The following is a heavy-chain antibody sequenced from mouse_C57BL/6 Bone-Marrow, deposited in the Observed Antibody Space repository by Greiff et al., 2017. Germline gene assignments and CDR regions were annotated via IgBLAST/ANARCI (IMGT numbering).Heavy chain of an antibody. J-gene: IGHJ4*01. D-gene: IGHD1-1*02. Sequence: VQLQQSGAELARPGASVKLSCKASGYTFTSYGISWVKQRTGQGLEWIGEIYPRSGNTYYNEKFKGKATLTADKSSSTVYMELRSLTSEDSAVYFCARCGPYYAMDYWGQGTSVTVSS. V-gene: IGHV1-81*01. CDR3: ARCGPYYAMDY. CDR1: GYTFTSYG. CDR2: IYPRSGNT.